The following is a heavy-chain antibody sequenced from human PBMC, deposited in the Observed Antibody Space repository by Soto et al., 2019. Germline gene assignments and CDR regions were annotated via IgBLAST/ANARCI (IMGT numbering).Heavy chain of an antibody. CDR2: IYYSGST. CDR3: ARVSHSGSIGDFDY. D-gene: IGHD3-22*01. Sequence: PSETLSLTCTVSGGSISSGGYYWSWIRQHPGKGLEWIGYIYYSGSTYYNPSLKSRVTISVDTSKNQFSLKLSSVTAADTAVYYCARVSHSGSIGDFDYWGQGTLVTVSS. CDR1: GGSISSGGYY. J-gene: IGHJ4*02. V-gene: IGHV4-31*03.